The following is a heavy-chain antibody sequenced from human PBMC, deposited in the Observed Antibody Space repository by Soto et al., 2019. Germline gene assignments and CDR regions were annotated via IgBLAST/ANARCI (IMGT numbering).Heavy chain of an antibody. CDR1: GGTFSSYA. J-gene: IGHJ6*02. CDR2: IIPIFGTA. CDR3: ARVGIAALNGMDV. V-gene: IGHV1-69*13. Sequence: ASVKDSCKASGGTFSSYAISWVRQAPGQGLEWMGGIIPIFGTANYAQKFQGRVTITADESTSTAYMELSSLRSEDTAVYYCARVGIAALNGMDVWGQGTTVTVSS. D-gene: IGHD6-13*01.